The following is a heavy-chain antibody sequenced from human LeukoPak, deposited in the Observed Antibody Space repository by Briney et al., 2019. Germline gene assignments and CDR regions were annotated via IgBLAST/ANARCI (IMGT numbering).Heavy chain of an antibody. V-gene: IGHV3-15*01. CDR2: LKSKTDNGTT. Sequence: GGSLRLSCAASGFTLSNAWMSWVRQAPGKGLEWVGRLKSKTDNGTTDYAAPVKGRFSISRDDSKNTLYLQMNTLKTEDTAVYYCATLQPAAYYDSSGYPVDYWGQGTLVTVSS. J-gene: IGHJ4*02. D-gene: IGHD3-22*01. CDR3: ATLQPAAYYDSSGYPVDY. CDR1: GFTLSNAW.